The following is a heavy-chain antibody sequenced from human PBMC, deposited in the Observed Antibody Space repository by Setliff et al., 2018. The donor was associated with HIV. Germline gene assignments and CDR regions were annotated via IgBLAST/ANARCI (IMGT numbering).Heavy chain of an antibody. Sequence: SETLPFTCFFSGFSISSYYWSWIRHSPGKGLEWIGIIFPGGATNYNPSLTSRVTISVDTSKNHLFLKLTSVTTADTAVYFCAKSSPSIGYITDCWGQGAPVTVSS. V-gene: IGHV4-59*01. D-gene: IGHD5-12*01. CDR1: GFSISSYY. CDR3: AKSSPSIGYITDC. J-gene: IGHJ4*02. CDR2: IFPGGAT.